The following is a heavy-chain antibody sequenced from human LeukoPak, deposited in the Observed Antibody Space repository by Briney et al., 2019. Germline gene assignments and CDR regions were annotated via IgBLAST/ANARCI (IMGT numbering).Heavy chain of an antibody. J-gene: IGHJ3*02. Sequence: GGSLRLSCAASGFTFSSYAMHWVRQASGKGLEWVAVISYDGSNKYYADSVKGRFTISRDNSKNTLYLQMNSLRAEDTAVYYCASRPGIAVPPGAFDIWGQGTMVTVSS. CDR3: ASRPGIAVPPGAFDI. CDR2: ISYDGSNK. D-gene: IGHD6-19*01. V-gene: IGHV3-30-3*01. CDR1: GFTFSSYA.